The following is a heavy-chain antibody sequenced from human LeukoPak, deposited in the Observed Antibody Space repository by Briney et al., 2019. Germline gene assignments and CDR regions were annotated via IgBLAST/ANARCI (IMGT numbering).Heavy chain of an antibody. CDR2: ISSSSYI. CDR3: ASDILTGYFTRYYYYGMDV. J-gene: IGHJ6*02. Sequence: GSLRLSCAASGFTFSSYSMNWVRPAPGKGLEWVSSISSSSYIYYADSVKGRFTISRDNAKNSLYLQMNSLRAEDTAVYYCASDILTGYFTRYYYYGMDVWGQGTTVTVSS. CDR1: GFTFSSYS. D-gene: IGHD3-9*01. V-gene: IGHV3-21*01.